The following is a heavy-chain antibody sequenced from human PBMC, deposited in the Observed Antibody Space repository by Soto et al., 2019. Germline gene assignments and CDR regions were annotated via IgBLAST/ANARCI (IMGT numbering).Heavy chain of an antibody. CDR1: GYTFTSYG. J-gene: IGHJ6*02. Sequence: QVQLVQSGAEVKKPGASVKVSCKASGYTFTSYGISWVRQAPGQGLEWMGWIRAYNGNTNYAQKVQGRVTMTTDTSTRRAYMDLRRLRADDMSLYYCARDLPTVGVWGQGTTVTVSS. CDR3: ARDLPTVGV. V-gene: IGHV1-18*03. CDR2: IRAYNGNT.